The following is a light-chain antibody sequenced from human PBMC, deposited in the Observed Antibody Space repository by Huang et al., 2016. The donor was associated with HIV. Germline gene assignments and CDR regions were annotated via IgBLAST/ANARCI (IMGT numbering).Light chain of an antibody. V-gene: IGKV3-11*01. Sequence: IVLTQSPATPSWYPGERVTLSCRASQSVGNYIAWYQQHPGQSPKLLIYDTSNRAPGTPVRFSGSGSGTVFTLTISSLESEDFAVYYCQQRISGVTFGGGTKVQVK. J-gene: IGKJ4*01. CDR2: DTS. CDR3: QQRISGVT. CDR1: QSVGNY.